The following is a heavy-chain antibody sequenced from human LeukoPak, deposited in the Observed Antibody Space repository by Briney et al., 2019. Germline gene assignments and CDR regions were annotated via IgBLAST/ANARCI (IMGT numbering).Heavy chain of an antibody. CDR1: GYSISGGYY. CDR2: IYHSGST. V-gene: IGHV4-38-2*01. CDR3: ARRPYYYDSSGYQRVGWFDP. J-gene: IGHJ5*02. Sequence: PSETLSLTCAVSGYSISGGYYWGWIRQPPGKGLEWIGSIYHSGSTYYNPSLKSRVTISVDTSKNQFSLKLSSVTAADTAVYYCARRPYYYDSSGYQRVGWFDPWGQGTLVTVSS. D-gene: IGHD3-22*01.